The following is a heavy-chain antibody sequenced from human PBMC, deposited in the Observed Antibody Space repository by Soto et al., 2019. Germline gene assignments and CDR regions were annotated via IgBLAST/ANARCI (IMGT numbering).Heavy chain of an antibody. CDR3: ARGGVSTRTFDY. CDR1: GYNFAGYW. J-gene: IGHJ4*02. V-gene: IGHV5-51*01. CDR2: IYPSDSDT. D-gene: IGHD3-3*01. Sequence: GESLKISCKGSGYNFAGYWIAWVRQMPGKGLELMGIIYPSDSDTRYRPSFQGQVTISADKSIYSAYLQWSSLRASDTAMYYCARGGVSTRTFDYWGQGTPVTVSS.